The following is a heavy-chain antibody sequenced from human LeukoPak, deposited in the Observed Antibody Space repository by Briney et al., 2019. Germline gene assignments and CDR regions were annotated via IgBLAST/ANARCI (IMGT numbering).Heavy chain of an antibody. J-gene: IGHJ4*02. CDR3: ARTNEWELDY. V-gene: IGHV3-30*02. CDR2: IRYDGSNK. D-gene: IGHD1-26*01. Sequence: GGSLRLSCAASGFTFSSYGMHWVRQAPGKGLEWVAFIRYDGSNKYYADSVKGRFTISRDNAKNSLYLQMNSLRAEDTAVYYCARTNEWELDYWGQGTLVTVSS. CDR1: GFTFSSYG.